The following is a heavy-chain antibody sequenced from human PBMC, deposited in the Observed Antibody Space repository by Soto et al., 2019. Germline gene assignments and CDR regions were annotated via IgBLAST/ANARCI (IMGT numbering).Heavy chain of an antibody. Sequence: QVQLEQSGAEVKKPGSSVKVSCKASGGTFRTAAISWVRQAPGQGLEWMGGIMPVFRTPDYAQKFQGRVTITADEYTNTANMELSGLRSDDTAVYYCARDNDRPQLGGNYYYILDVWGQGTTITVSS. D-gene: IGHD2-8*01. CDR3: ARDNDRPQLGGNYYYILDV. V-gene: IGHV1-69*12. CDR1: GGTFRTAA. CDR2: IMPVFRTP. J-gene: IGHJ6*02.